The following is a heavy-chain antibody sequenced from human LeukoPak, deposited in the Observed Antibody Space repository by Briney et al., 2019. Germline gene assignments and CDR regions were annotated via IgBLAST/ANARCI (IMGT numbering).Heavy chain of an antibody. V-gene: IGHV1-69*06. CDR3: ARRSRIAVAGYYYYYMDV. D-gene: IGHD6-19*01. Sequence: EASVKVSCMASGGTFSSYAISWVRQAPGQGLEWMGGIIPIFGTANYAQKFQGRVTITADKSTSTAYMELSSLRSEDTAVYYCARRSRIAVAGYYYYYMDVWGKGTTVTVSS. CDR2: IIPIFGTA. J-gene: IGHJ6*03. CDR1: GGTFSSYA.